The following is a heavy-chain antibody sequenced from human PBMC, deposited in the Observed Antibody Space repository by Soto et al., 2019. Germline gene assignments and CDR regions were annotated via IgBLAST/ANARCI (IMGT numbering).Heavy chain of an antibody. D-gene: IGHD2-2*01. Sequence: SETLSLTCTVSGYSISSGSYWGWIRQPPGKGPEWIASIYHGGTTFYNPSLKSRITISVDTSHNQFSLNLRSVTAADTAVYYCARAHVMVVACSTFDYWGHGTLVTVSS. CDR1: GYSISSGSY. CDR2: IYHGGTT. V-gene: IGHV4-38-2*02. J-gene: IGHJ4*01. CDR3: ARAHVMVVACSTFDY.